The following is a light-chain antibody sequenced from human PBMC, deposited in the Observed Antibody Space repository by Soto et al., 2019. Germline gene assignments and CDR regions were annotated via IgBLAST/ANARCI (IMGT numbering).Light chain of an antibody. CDR1: QGIRSA. CDR2: DAS. CDR3: QQFNSYPRT. V-gene: IGKV1-13*02. Sequence: AIQLTQSPSSLSASVGDRVTITCRASQGIRSALAWYQQKPGKAPKLLIYDASSLESGVPSRFSGSGSGTDFTLTISSLQPEDFATYYCQQFNSYPRTFGQGTRLEIK. J-gene: IGKJ5*01.